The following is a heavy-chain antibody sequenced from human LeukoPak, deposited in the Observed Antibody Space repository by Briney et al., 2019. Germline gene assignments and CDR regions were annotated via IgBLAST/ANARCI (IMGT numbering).Heavy chain of an antibody. D-gene: IGHD6-19*01. CDR3: AKDIGSGWSFDY. J-gene: IGHJ4*02. Sequence: VGSLRLSCAASGFTFHNYAMHWVRQAPGKGLEWVSLIKGNGDTTYNADSVKGRFTISRDNSKNSLYLQINSLRTEDTALYYCAKDIGSGWSFDYWGQGTLVTVSS. CDR2: IKGNGDTT. CDR1: GFTFHNYA. V-gene: IGHV3-43*02.